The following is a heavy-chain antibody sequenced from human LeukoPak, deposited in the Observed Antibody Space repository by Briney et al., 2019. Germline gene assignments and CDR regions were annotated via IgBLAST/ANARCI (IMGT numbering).Heavy chain of an antibody. D-gene: IGHD6-19*01. Sequence: GGSLRLSCAASGFTFSSYGMHWVRQAPGKGLEWVAVISYDGSNKYYADSVKGRFTISRDNSKNTLYLQMNSLRAEDTAVYYCAKTLSYFVVAGKGTADAFDIWGQGTMVTVSS. CDR2: ISYDGSNK. CDR1: GFTFSSYG. CDR3: AKTLSYFVVAGKGTADAFDI. J-gene: IGHJ3*02. V-gene: IGHV3-30*18.